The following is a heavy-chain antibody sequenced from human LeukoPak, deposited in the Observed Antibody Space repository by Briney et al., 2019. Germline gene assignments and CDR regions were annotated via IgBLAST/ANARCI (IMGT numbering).Heavy chain of an antibody. J-gene: IGHJ4*02. D-gene: IGHD3-10*01. CDR3: ARVRGYGSGSYPRPFDY. CDR1: GFTFSSYS. Sequence: GGSLRLSCAASGFTFSSYSMNWVRQAPGKGLEWVSFISSSRSYIYYADSVKGRFTISRDNAKNSLYLQMNSLRAEDTAVYYCARVRGYGSGSYPRPFDYWGQGTLVNVSS. CDR2: ISSSRSYI. V-gene: IGHV3-21*01.